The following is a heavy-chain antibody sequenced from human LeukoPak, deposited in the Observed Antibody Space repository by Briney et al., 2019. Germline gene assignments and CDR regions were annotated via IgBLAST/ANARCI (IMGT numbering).Heavy chain of an antibody. CDR1: GFTFSSYG. CDR3: AKDLGRDYGDYPDHNEKGSYYYYYGMDV. CDR2: ISYDGSNK. J-gene: IGHJ6*02. V-gene: IGHV3-30*18. Sequence: GGSLRLSCAASGFTFSSYGMHWVRQAPGKGLEWVAVISYDGSNKYYADSVKGRFTISRDNSKNTLYLQMNSLRAEDTAVYYCAKDLGRDYGDYPDHNEKGSYYYYYGMDVWGQGTTVTVSS. D-gene: IGHD4-17*01.